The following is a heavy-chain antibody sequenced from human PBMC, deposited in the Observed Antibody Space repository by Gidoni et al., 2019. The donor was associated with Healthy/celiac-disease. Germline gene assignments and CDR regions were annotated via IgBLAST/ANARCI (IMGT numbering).Heavy chain of an antibody. CDR2: IWYDGSNK. Sequence: QVQLVESGGGVVQPGRSLRLSCAASGFTFSSYGMHWVLQAPGKGLEWVAVIWYDGSNKYYADSVKGRFTISRDNSKNTLYLQMNSLRAEDTAVYYCARGGCSSTSCYDGMDVWGQGTTVTVSS. D-gene: IGHD2-2*01. CDR1: GFTFSSYG. J-gene: IGHJ6*02. CDR3: ARGGCSSTSCYDGMDV. V-gene: IGHV3-33*01.